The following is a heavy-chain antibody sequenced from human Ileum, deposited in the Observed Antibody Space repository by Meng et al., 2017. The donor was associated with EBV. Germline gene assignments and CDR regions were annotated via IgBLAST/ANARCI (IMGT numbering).Heavy chain of an antibody. Sequence: VQLVWCGGGVFQSGMSLGLSCAASGFTFSDYGMHWVRQAPGKGLEWVAVISYDGSTKYYVDSVKGRFTISRDNSKSTLYLQMNSLRDEDTAVYYCAKEEVSRRFDYWGQGTLVTVSS. CDR1: GFTFSDYG. J-gene: IGHJ4*02. D-gene: IGHD5/OR15-5a*01. V-gene: IGHV3-30*18. CDR2: ISYDGSTK. CDR3: AKEEVSRRFDY.